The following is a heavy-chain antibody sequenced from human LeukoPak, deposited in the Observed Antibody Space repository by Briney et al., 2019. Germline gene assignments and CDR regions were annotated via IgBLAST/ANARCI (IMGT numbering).Heavy chain of an antibody. Sequence: SETLSLTCAVYGGSFSGYYWSWIRQPPGKGLEWIGEINHSGSTNYNPFLKSRVTISVDTSKNQFSLKLSSVTAADTAVYYCARGAIAVAPTAWGQGTLVTVSS. CDR2: INHSGST. CDR1: GGSFSGYY. CDR3: ARGAIAVAPTA. D-gene: IGHD6-19*01. V-gene: IGHV4-34*01. J-gene: IGHJ5*02.